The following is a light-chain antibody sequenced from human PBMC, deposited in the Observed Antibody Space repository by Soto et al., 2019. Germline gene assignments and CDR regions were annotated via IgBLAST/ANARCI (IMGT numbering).Light chain of an antibody. Sequence: QSALTQPASVSGSPGQSITISCTGTSSDVGANNYVSWYQQHPGKVPKLMIYDVSDRPSGVSNRFSGSKSGNTASLTISGLKAADEDDYYCSSFTRSNAYVFGTGTKVTVL. V-gene: IGLV2-14*03. J-gene: IGLJ1*01. CDR1: SSDVGANNY. CDR3: SSFTRSNAYV. CDR2: DVS.